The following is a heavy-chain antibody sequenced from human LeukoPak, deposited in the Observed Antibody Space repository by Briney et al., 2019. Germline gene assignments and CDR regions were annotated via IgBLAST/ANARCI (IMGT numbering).Heavy chain of an antibody. V-gene: IGHV3-23*01. D-gene: IGHD2-8*01. CDR1: GFILSSYA. CDR3: APDLSCTNDVCHGDFDY. Sequence: GGSLRLSCAASGFILSSYAMSWVRQAPGKGLEWVSTISGSGGSTYYADSVKGRFTISRDNSKNTVYLQMNSLRAEDTAVYYCAPDLSCTNDVCHGDFDYWGQGTLVTVSS. CDR2: ISGSGGST. J-gene: IGHJ4*02.